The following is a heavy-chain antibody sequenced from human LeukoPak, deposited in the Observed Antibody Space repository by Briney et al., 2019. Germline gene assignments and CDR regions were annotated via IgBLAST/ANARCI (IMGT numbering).Heavy chain of an antibody. CDR3: ARLIYNTYTNNWRFDY. J-gene: IGHJ4*02. CDR1: GGSISSYY. Sequence: SETLSLTCAVSGGSISSYYWSWIRQPPGKGLECIGYISSSGSTNYNPSLESRVTISKDMSKNQFSLKLSSVTAADTALYYCARLIYNTYTNNWRFDYWGQGTLVTLSS. V-gene: IGHV4-4*08. CDR2: ISSSGST. D-gene: IGHD1-1*01.